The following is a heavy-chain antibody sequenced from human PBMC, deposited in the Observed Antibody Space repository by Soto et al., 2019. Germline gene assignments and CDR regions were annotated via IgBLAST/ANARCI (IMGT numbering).Heavy chain of an antibody. V-gene: IGHV4-4*07. CDR2: IYATGTT. CDR3: VRDGTKTLRDWFDP. Sequence: GSLRLSCVVSGFTFSMYWMHWVRQAPGMGLEWIGRIYATGTTDYNPSRKSRVMMSVATSKKQFSLKLRSVTAAATAVSYCVRDGTKTLRDWFDPWGQGMSVTVSS. J-gene: IGHJ5*02. D-gene: IGHD1-1*01. CDR1: GFTFSMYW.